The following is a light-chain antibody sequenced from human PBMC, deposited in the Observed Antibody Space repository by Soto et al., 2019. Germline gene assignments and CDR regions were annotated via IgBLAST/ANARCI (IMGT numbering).Light chain of an antibody. J-gene: IGKJ5*01. CDR3: QQRSNWPIT. CDR1: QSVSSTY. CDR2: GTS. Sequence: VMTQSPVTLSVSPGERATLSCRASQSVSSTYLAWYQQKPGQAPRLLIYGTSSRATGIPDRFSGSGSGTDFTLTISSLEPEDFAVYYCQQRSNWPITFGQGTRLEIK. V-gene: IGKV3D-20*02.